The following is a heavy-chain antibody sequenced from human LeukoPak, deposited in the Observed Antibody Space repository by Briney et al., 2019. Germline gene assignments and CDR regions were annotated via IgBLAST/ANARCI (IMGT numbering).Heavy chain of an antibody. CDR3: ARWDRRTWYGGGALDY. V-gene: IGHV4-30-2*01. J-gene: IGHJ4*02. D-gene: IGHD3-10*01. Sequence: PSQTLSLTCAVSGVSISSGGYSWSWIRQPPGRALEWIGYVYHSGSTYHSPSLKGRVTISVDRSKNQFSLKLSSVTAADTAVYSWARWDRRTWYGGGALDYWGQGTLVTVSS. CDR2: VYHSGST. CDR1: GVSISSGGYS.